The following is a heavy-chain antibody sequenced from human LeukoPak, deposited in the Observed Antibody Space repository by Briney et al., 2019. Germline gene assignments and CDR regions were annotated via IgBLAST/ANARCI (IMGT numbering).Heavy chain of an antibody. J-gene: IGHJ4*02. D-gene: IGHD2-2*01. CDR3: ARDRNYQLSPP. CDR1: GFTSFSNYW. Sequence: GGSLRLSCAASGFTSFSNYWIHWVRQAPGKGLVWVSRIKGDGSGTIYADSVKGRFTISRDNARNTVYLQMNSLRVEDAAVYYCARDRNYQLSPPWGQGTLVTVSS. CDR2: IKGDGSGT. V-gene: IGHV3-74*01.